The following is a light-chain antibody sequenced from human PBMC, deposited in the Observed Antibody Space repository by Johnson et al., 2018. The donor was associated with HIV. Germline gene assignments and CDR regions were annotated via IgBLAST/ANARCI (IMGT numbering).Light chain of an antibody. CDR3: ETWDSSLSADSYV. J-gene: IGLJ1*01. Sequence: QSVLSQPPSVSAAPGQKVTISCFGSDSNIGNNYVSWYQQVPGTAPKLLIYDNDKRPSGIPDRFSGSKSGTSATLGITGLQTGDEADYYCETWDSSLSADSYVYGTGTKVTVL. V-gene: IGLV1-51*01. CDR1: DSNIGNNY. CDR2: DND.